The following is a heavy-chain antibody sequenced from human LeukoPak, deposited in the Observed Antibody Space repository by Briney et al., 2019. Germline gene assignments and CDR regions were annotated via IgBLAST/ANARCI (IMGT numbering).Heavy chain of an antibody. V-gene: IGHV4-4*02. D-gene: IGHD2-15*01. J-gene: IGHJ3*02. CDR1: GGSISSSNW. CDR3: ARGAEDIVVVVAATGDAFDI. Sequence: PSGTLSLTCAVSGGSISSSNWWSWVRQPPGKGLEWIGEIYHSGSTNYNPSLKSRVTISVDKSKNQFSLKLSSVTAADTAVYYCARGAEDIVVVVAATGDAFDIWGQGTMVTVSS. CDR2: IYHSGST.